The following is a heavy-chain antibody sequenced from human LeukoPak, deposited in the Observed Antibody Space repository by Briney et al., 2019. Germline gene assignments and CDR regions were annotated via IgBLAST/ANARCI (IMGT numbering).Heavy chain of an antibody. J-gene: IGHJ4*02. Sequence: SVKVSCKASGYTFTSYYMHWVRQAPGQGLEWMGGIIPIFGTANYAQKFQGRVTITADESTSTAYMELSSLRSEDTAVYYCARDSVKSGYCSGGSCYSYWGQGTLVTVSS. CDR1: GYTFTSYY. CDR3: ARDSVKSGYCSGGSCYSY. CDR2: IIPIFGTA. V-gene: IGHV1-69*13. D-gene: IGHD2-15*01.